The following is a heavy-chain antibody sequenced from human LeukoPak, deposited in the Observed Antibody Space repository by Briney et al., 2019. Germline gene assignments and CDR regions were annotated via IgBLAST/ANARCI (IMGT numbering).Heavy chain of an antibody. V-gene: IGHV3-11*01. CDR2: ISSSGSTI. D-gene: IGHD2-2*01. CDR3: ARSGYCSSTSCYGSVDN. Sequence: GGSLRLSCAASGFTVGNNYMNWVRQAPGKGLEWVSYISSSGSTIYYADSVKGRFTISRDNAKNSLYLQMNSLRAEDTAVYYCARSGYCSSTSCYGSVDNWGQGTLVTVSS. J-gene: IGHJ4*02. CDR1: GFTVGNNY.